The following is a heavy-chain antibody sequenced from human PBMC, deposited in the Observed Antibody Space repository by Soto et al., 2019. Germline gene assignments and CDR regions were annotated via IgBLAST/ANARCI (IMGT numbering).Heavy chain of an antibody. Sequence: ASVKVSCKASGYTFTISAMHWVRQAPGQRLEWMGWIGSGNSNTKYSQKFQGRVTITKDTSARTAYMELSSLRSEDTAVYYCVRDPGTALAFDYWGQGTLVPVSS. CDR2: IGSGNSNT. J-gene: IGHJ4*02. D-gene: IGHD5-18*01. CDR1: GYTFTISA. CDR3: VRDPGTALAFDY. V-gene: IGHV1-3*01.